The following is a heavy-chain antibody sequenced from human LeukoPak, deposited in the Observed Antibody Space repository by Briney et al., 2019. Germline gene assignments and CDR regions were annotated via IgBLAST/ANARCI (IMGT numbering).Heavy chain of an antibody. Sequence: GGSLRLSCAVSGFDFSTHSMNWVRQAPGKGPEWLAYISRSSSSIYYRDSVKGRFTVSRDNAKSSLYLEMKSLRAEDTALYFCATASHAVWNGFHDAFDMWGQGTRVTVAS. J-gene: IGHJ3*02. D-gene: IGHD3-3*01. CDR1: GFDFSTHS. CDR3: ATASHAVWNGFHDAFDM. CDR2: ISRSSSSI. V-gene: IGHV3-48*01.